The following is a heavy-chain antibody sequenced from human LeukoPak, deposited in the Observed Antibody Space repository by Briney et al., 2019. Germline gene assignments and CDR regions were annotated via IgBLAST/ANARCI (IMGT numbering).Heavy chain of an antibody. Sequence: SETLSLTCTVSGGSISSGGYYWSWTRQHPGKGLEWIGYIYYSGSTYYNPSLKSRVTISVDTSKNQFSLKLSSVTAADTAVYYCARGGIAAAGTGWFDPWGQGTLVTVSS. J-gene: IGHJ5*02. V-gene: IGHV4-31*03. CDR3: ARGGIAAAGTGWFDP. CDR2: IYYSGST. D-gene: IGHD6-13*01. CDR1: GGSISSGGYY.